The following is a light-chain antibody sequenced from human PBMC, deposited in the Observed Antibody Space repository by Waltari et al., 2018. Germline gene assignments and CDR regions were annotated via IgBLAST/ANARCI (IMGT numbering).Light chain of an antibody. V-gene: IGLV1-40*01. CDR2: GNS. Sequence: QSVLTQPPSVSGAPGQRVTISCTGSRSNIGAGYYVHWYQQLPGTAPKLLIYGNSNRPSGVPDRYSGSKSGTSASLAITGIQAEDEADYYCQSYDSSLSVVFGGGTKLTVL. CDR3: QSYDSSLSVV. J-gene: IGLJ2*01. CDR1: RSNIGAGYY.